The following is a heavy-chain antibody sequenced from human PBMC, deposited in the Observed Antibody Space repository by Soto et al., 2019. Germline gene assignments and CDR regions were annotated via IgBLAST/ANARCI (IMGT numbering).Heavy chain of an antibody. CDR1: GFTVSSNY. J-gene: IGHJ5*02. CDR3: ARTRYSSSWYRWFDP. CDR2: IYSGGST. Sequence: GGSLRLSCAASGFTVSSNYMSWVRQAPGKGLEWVSVIYSGGSTYYADSVKGRFTISRDNSKNTLYLQMNSLRAEDTAVYYCARTRYSSSWYRWFDPWGQGTLVTVSS. D-gene: IGHD6-13*01. V-gene: IGHV3-53*01.